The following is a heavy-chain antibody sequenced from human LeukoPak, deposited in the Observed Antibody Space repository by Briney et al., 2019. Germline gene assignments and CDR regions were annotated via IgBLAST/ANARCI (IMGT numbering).Heavy chain of an antibody. D-gene: IGHD3-22*01. CDR3: ARVGYYYDSSGYSSFDY. Sequence: SETLSLTCAVYGGSFSGYYWSWIRQLPGKGLEWIGEINHSGSTNYNPSLKSRVTISVDTSKNQFSLKLSSVTAADTAVYYCARVGYYYDSSGYSSFDYWGQGTLVTVSS. J-gene: IGHJ4*02. V-gene: IGHV4-34*01. CDR2: INHSGST. CDR1: GGSFSGYY.